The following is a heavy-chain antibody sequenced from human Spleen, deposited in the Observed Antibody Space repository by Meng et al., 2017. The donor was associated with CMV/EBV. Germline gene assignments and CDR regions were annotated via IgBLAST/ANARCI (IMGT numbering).Heavy chain of an antibody. Sequence: GESLKISCVASGFAFSSYWMAWVRQAPGKGPEWVANIRPDGSEKYYLDSVKGRFTISRDNARNSLYLQLNSLRAEDTAIYYCARDPATGSDAFHIWGRGTMVTVSS. CDR3: ARDPATGSDAFHI. CDR2: IRPDGSEK. V-gene: IGHV3-7*01. D-gene: IGHD1-26*01. CDR1: GFAFSSYW. J-gene: IGHJ3*02.